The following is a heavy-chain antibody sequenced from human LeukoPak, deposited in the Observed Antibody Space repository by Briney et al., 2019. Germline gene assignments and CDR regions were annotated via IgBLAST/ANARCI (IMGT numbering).Heavy chain of an antibody. V-gene: IGHV4-39*07. Sequence: SQTLSLTCTVSGGSISSSSYYWGWIRQPPGKGLEWIGSIYYSGSTYYNPSLKSRVTISVDTSKNQFSLKLSSVTAADTAVYYCAATDSSGWSPYWYFDLWGRGTLVTVSS. CDR3: AATDSSGWSPYWYFDL. CDR2: IYYSGST. J-gene: IGHJ2*01. D-gene: IGHD6-19*01. CDR1: GGSISSSSYY.